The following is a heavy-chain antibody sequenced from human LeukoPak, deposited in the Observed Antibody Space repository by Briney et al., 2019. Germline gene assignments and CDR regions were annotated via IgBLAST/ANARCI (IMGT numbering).Heavy chain of an antibody. CDR2: ISSSGII. V-gene: IGHV3-48*03. J-gene: IGHJ4*02. Sequence: GGSLRLSCAASGITFSSSEMNWVRQAPGKGLEWVSFISSSGIIYYGDFVKGRFTISRDNAKNSLHLQMNSLRAEDTAIYYCARGRFFDYWGQGTLVTVSS. CDR1: GITFSSSE. CDR3: ARGRFFDY.